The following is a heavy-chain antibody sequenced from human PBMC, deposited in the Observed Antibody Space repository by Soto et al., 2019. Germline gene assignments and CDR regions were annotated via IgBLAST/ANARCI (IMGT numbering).Heavy chain of an antibody. CDR2: IYAGGNT. D-gene: IGHD6-13*01. CDR3: ASEQQLGPV. CDR1: DFTVSTNY. Sequence: EVQLVESGGGLVQPGGSLRLSCAASDFTVSTNYMSWVRQAPGKGLDLVSIIYAGGNTYYADSVKGRFTISRDNSKNTLYLQMNSLRGEDTAVYYCASEQQLGPVWGQGTLVTVSS. V-gene: IGHV3-53*04. J-gene: IGHJ4*02.